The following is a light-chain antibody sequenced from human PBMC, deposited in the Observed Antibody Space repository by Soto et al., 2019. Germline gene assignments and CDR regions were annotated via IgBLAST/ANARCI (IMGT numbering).Light chain of an antibody. Sequence: IPLTQSPSSLSASVGDRVTITCRASHDISTYLAWYQQKSGKAPKFLISAASTLQSGVPSRFSGSGSGTEFTLTISSLQPEDFASYYCQQLNSYPITFGQGTRLEIK. J-gene: IGKJ5*01. V-gene: IGKV1-9*01. CDR1: HDISTY. CDR3: QQLNSYPIT. CDR2: AAS.